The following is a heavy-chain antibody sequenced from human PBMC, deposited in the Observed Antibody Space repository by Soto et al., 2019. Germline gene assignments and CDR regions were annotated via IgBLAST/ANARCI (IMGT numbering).Heavy chain of an antibody. Sequence: EVQLVESGGGLVQPGGSLRLSCAASGFTFSNYWMHWVRQVPGKGLVWVSRINSDGSSTSYADSVEGRFTTSRDNAKNTLYLQMNSLGAGDTAVYYCARLLAVAGINYWGQGTLVTVSS. V-gene: IGHV3-74*01. CDR1: GFTFSNYW. D-gene: IGHD6-19*01. CDR2: INSDGSST. CDR3: ARLLAVAGINY. J-gene: IGHJ4*02.